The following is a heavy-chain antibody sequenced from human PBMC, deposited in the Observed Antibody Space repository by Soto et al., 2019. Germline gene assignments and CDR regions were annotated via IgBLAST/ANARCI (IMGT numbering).Heavy chain of an antibody. Sequence: QVQLQESGPGLVKPSETLSLTCTVSGVSISTYYWTWIRQPPGKGLEWIGQVFYSGNTNYNPSLKSRVTISVYASRNQFSLRLRSVTAADTAMYYCASREYNDAFDIWGQGTLVTVSS. CDR3: ASREYNDAFDI. CDR1: GVSISTYY. V-gene: IGHV4-59*01. J-gene: IGHJ3*02. CDR2: VFYSGNT. D-gene: IGHD1-1*01.